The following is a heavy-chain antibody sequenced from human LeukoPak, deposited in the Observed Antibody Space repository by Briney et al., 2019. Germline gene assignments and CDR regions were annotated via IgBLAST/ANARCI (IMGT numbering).Heavy chain of an antibody. CDR3: VRGKYYYGSGSSNYDY. CDR2: ISVYNGNT. D-gene: IGHD3-10*01. Sequence: ASVKVSCKASGYTFTSYGINWVRQAPGQGLEWMGWISVYNGNTNYAQRLQGRVTMTTDTSTSTAYMELRSLRSDDTAVYYCVRGKYYYGSGSSNYDYWGQGTLVTVSS. V-gene: IGHV1-18*01. J-gene: IGHJ4*02. CDR1: GYTFTSYG.